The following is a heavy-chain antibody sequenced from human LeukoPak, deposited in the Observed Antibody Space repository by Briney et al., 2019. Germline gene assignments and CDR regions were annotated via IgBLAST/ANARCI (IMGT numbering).Heavy chain of an antibody. Sequence: SETLSLTCTVSGGSISSGSYYWSWIRQPAGKGLEWIGRIYTSGSTNYSPSLKSRVTISVDTSKNQFSLKLSSVTAAGTAVYYCARGQQLWPIHYFDYWGQGTLVTVSS. CDR2: IYTSGST. V-gene: IGHV4-61*02. CDR3: ARGQQLWPIHYFDY. CDR1: GGSISSGSYY. J-gene: IGHJ4*02. D-gene: IGHD5-18*01.